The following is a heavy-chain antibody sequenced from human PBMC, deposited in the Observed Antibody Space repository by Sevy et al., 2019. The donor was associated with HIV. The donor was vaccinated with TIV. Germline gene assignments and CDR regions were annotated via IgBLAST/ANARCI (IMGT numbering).Heavy chain of an antibody. CDR1: GGSISSSGCY. V-gene: IGHV4-39*02. CDR2: IYYGGST. CDR3: ARVSMIVVVITDDWGYYFDY. D-gene: IGHD3-22*01. J-gene: IGHJ4*02. Sequence: SETLSLTCTVSGGSISSSGCYWGWIRQPPGKGLEWIGSIYYGGSTYYNPSLKSRITISVDTSKNHFSLKLSSMTAADTAVYYCARVSMIVVVITDDWGYYFDYWGQGTLVTVSS.